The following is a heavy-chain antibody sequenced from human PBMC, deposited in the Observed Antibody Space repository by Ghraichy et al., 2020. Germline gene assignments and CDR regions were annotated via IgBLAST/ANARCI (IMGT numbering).Heavy chain of an antibody. CDR2: INPNSGGT. CDR3: AREKAMVSWNDYYYYGMDV. D-gene: IGHD5-18*01. J-gene: IGHJ6*02. V-gene: IGHV1-2*02. Sequence: ASVKVSCKASGYTFTGYYMHWVRQAPGQGLEWMGWINPNSGGTNYAQKFQGRVTMTRDTSISTAYMELSRLRSDDTAVYYCAREKAMVSWNDYYYYGMDVWGQGTTVTVSS. CDR1: GYTFTGYY.